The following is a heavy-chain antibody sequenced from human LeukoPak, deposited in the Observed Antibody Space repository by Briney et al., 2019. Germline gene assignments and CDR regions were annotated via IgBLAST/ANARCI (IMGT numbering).Heavy chain of an antibody. CDR2: ISGSGGST. CDR1: GFTFSSYA. CDR3: AKVMRDYYDSSGNGDY. D-gene: IGHD3-22*01. V-gene: IGHV3-23*01. Sequence: PGGSLRLFCAASGFTFSSYAMSWGRRAPGKGLEWVSAISGSGGSTYYADSVKGRFTISRDNSKNTLSLQMNSLRAEDTAVYYGAKVMRDYYDSSGNGDYWGQGTLVTVSS. J-gene: IGHJ4*02.